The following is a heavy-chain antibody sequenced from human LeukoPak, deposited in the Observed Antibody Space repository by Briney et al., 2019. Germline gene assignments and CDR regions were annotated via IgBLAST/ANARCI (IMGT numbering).Heavy chain of an antibody. V-gene: IGHV4-59*01. CDR2: IYYSGST. CDR3: ARDDGNDSSGYYYDY. J-gene: IGHJ4*02. CDR1: GGSISSYY. Sequence: LSLTCTVSGGSISSYYWSWIRQPPGKGLEWIGYIYYSGSTNYNPSLKSRVTISVDTSKNQFSLKLSSVTAADTAVYYCARDDGNDSSGYYYDYWGQGTLVTVSS. D-gene: IGHD3-22*01.